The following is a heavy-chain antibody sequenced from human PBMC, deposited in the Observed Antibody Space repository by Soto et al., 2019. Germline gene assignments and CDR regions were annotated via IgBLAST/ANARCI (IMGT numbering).Heavy chain of an antibody. J-gene: IGHJ6*02. Sequence: PSETLSLTCTVSGGSISSYYWSWIRQPPGKGLEWIGYIYYSGSTNYNPSLKSRVTMSVDTSKNQLSLKLSSVTAADTAVYYCARYRPKGSGSSVKVYYYYGMVVWVQGTTVTVSS. CDR1: GGSISSYY. CDR3: ARYRPKGSGSSVKVYYYYGMVV. V-gene: IGHV4-59*12. D-gene: IGHD3-10*01. CDR2: IYYSGST.